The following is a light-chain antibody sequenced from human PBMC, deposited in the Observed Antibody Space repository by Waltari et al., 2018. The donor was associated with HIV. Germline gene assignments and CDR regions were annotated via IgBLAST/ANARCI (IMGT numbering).Light chain of an antibody. J-gene: IGLJ2*01. V-gene: IGLV1-44*01. CDR1: SSNIGSNT. CDR3: AAWDGSLNGHVV. CDR2: IKN. Sequence: QSVLTQPPSASGTPGQRVTISCSGSSSNIGSNTVNWYQQLPGTAPKLLIYIKNHRPSGVPDRSPGSKAGTSASLAISGLQSEDEADYYCAAWDGSLNGHVVFGGGTKLTVL.